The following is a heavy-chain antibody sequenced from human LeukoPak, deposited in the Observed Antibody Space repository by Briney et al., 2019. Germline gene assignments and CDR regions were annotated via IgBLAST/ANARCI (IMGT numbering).Heavy chain of an antibody. V-gene: IGHV3-21*01. J-gene: IGHJ4*02. Sequence: PGGSLRLSCAASGFTFSSASMNWVRQAPEKGLEWVSSISSRSSYTYYADSVRGRFTISRDNAKNSLYLEMNSLRAEDTAVYYCARREGGFYSWGIAYWGQGTLVTVSS. CDR3: ARREGGFYSWGIAY. D-gene: IGHD1-26*01. CDR2: ISSRSSYT. CDR1: GFTFSSAS.